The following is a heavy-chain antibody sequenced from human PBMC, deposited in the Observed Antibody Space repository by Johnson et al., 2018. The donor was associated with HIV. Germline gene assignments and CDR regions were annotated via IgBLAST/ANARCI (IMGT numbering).Heavy chain of an antibody. CDR1: GFTFSNAW. CDR3: ARGALGSVDI. D-gene: IGHD3-10*01. Sequence: VQLVESGGGVVQSGGSLRLSCAASGFTFSNAWMSWVRQAPGKGLMWVSNIKTDGSNTNYADSVKGRFTISRDNAKNTVYLQMDSLRDEDMAVYYCARGALGSVDIWGQGTMVPVSA. CDR2: IKTDGSNT. V-gene: IGHV3-74*02. J-gene: IGHJ3*02.